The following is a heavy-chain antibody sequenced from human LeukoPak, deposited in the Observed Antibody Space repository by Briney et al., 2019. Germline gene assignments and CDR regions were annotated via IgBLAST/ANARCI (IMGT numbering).Heavy chain of an antibody. J-gene: IGHJ5*02. D-gene: IGHD3-16*01. CDR2: INSDGSST. V-gene: IGHV3-74*01. Sequence: GGSLRLSCAASGFTFGSHWMHWVRQAPGKGLVWVSRINSDGSSTSYADSVKGRFTISRDNAKSTLYLQMNSLRAEDTAVYYCARALFLGDWFDPWGQGTLVTVSS. CDR3: ARALFLGDWFDP. CDR1: GFTFGSHW.